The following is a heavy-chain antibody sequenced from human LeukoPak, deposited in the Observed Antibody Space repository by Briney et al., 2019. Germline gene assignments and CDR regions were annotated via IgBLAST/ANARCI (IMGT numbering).Heavy chain of an antibody. CDR3: ARRGAVTYAFDI. CDR2: ISNDATTI. V-gene: IGHV3-11*04. Sequence: GGSLRLSCAASGFTFSDYYMSWIRQAPGKGLEWVSYISNDATTIYYTDSMKGRFTISRDNAKNTLYLQMNSLRAEDTAVYYCARRGAVTYAFDIWGQGTMVTVSS. D-gene: IGHD4-17*01. J-gene: IGHJ3*02. CDR1: GFTFSDYY.